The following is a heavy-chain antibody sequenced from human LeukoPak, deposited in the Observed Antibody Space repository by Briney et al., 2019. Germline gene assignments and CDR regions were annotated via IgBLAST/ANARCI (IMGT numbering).Heavy chain of an antibody. CDR3: ARGPPNWGYDY. CDR2: INPSGGST. V-gene: IGHV1-46*01. Sequence: ASVKVSCKASGYTFTSYYMHWVRQAPGQGLEWMGIINPSGGSTSYAQKFQDRVTMTRNTSISTAYMELSSLRSDDTAVYYCARGPPNWGYDYRGPGTLVTVSS. D-gene: IGHD7-27*01. J-gene: IGHJ4*02. CDR1: GYTFTSYY.